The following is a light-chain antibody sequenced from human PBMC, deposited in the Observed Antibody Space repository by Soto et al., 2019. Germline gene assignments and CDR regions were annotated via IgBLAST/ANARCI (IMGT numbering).Light chain of an antibody. V-gene: IGKV3-20*01. CDR1: QSVSSSY. Sequence: EIVLTQSPGTLSLSPGERATLSCRASQSVSSSYLAWYQQKPGQAPRLLIYGASSRATGIPDRFSGSGSGTDFTLTISRLEPEDFAVYSCQQYGSSLPITFGQGTRLEMK. J-gene: IGKJ5*01. CDR3: QQYGSSLPIT. CDR2: GAS.